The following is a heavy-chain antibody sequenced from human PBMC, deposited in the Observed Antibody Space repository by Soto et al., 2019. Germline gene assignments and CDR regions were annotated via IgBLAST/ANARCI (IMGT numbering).Heavy chain of an antibody. CDR1: GGTFSSYA. CDR2: IIPIFGTA. CDR3: ALGYCSSTSCYTEDWFDP. J-gene: IGHJ5*02. Sequence: VKVSCKASGGTFSSYAISWVRQAPGQGLEWMGGIIPIFGTANYAQKFQGRVTITADESTSTAYMELSSLRSEDTAVYYCALGYCSSTSCYTEDWFDPWGQGTLVTVSS. V-gene: IGHV1-69*13. D-gene: IGHD2-2*02.